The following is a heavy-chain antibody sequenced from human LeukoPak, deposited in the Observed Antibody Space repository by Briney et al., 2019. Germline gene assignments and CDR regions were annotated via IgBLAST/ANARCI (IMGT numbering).Heavy chain of an antibody. CDR3: ARDTSAFDV. CDR2: INPNSGGT. CDR1: GYTFNGYY. V-gene: IGHV1-2*02. Sequence: ASVKVSCKASGYTFNGYYMHWVRQAPGQGLEWMGWINPNSGGTNYAQKFQGRVTMTRDTSISAAYMELSTLRSDDTAVYCCARDTSAFDVWGQGTMVTVSS. J-gene: IGHJ3*01.